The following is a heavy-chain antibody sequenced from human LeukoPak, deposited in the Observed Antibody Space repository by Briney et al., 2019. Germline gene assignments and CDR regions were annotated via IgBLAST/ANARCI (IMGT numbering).Heavy chain of an antibody. V-gene: IGHV3-7*02. CDR1: GFTFSSYG. CDR2: IKQDGSEK. CDR3: ARLVTYGDYSDY. D-gene: IGHD4-17*01. Sequence: GGSLRLSCAASGFTFSSYGMHWVRQAPGKGLEWVANIKQDGSEKYYVDSVKGRFTISRDNAKNSLYLQMNSLRAEDTAVYYCARLVTYGDYSDYWGQGTLVTVSS. J-gene: IGHJ4*02.